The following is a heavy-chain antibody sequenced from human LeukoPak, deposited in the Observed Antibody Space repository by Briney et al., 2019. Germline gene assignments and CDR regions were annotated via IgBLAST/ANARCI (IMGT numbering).Heavy chain of an antibody. D-gene: IGHD3-22*01. CDR1: GGSFSDYF. J-gene: IGHJ4*02. CDR2: VNHSGST. V-gene: IGHV4-34*01. CDR3: ARGPPLTYYGTGGYYFFDY. Sequence: SETLSLTCAVYGGSFSDYFWTWIRQPPGKGLEWIGEVNHSGSTNYNPSLKSRVTISLGTSKNQFSLKLGSVTAADTAVYYCARGPPLTYYGTGGYYFFDYWGQGILVTVSS.